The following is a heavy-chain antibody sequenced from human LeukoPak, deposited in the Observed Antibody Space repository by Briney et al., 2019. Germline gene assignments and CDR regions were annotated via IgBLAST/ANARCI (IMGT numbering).Heavy chain of an antibody. CDR1: GGSANSASSY. CDR2: IYYSVST. CDR3: ARAAYSGSYHSDY. D-gene: IGHD1-26*01. J-gene: IGHJ4*02. V-gene: IGHV4-61*01. Sequence: RASHCLSLTYTISGGSANSASSYWTWLRQPPGKGPELIGYIYYSVSTNYNPSLKSRVIISVDTSKNQFSLKLSSVTAADTAVYYCARAAYSGSYHSDYWGQGTLVTVSS.